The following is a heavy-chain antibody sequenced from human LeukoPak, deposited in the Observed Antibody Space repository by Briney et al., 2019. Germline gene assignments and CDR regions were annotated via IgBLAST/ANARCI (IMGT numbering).Heavy chain of an antibody. D-gene: IGHD3-9*01. CDR3: ARGSLLRYFDWPD. CDR1: GFTVSGNY. J-gene: IGHJ4*02. CDR2: IYSGGTT. V-gene: IGHV3-66*01. Sequence: GGSLRLSCAASGFTVSGNYMSWVRQAPGKGLEWVSVIYSGGTTYYGDSVKGRFTISRDNSKNTLYLQMNSLRAEDTAVYYCARGSLLRYFDWPDWGQGTLVTVSS.